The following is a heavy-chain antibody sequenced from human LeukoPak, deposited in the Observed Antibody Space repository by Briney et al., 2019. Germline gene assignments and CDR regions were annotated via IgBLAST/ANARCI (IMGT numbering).Heavy chain of an antibody. Sequence: GGSLRLSGADSGFTFSTYAMGWVRQSPGKGLEWVSSIKGGGGDPFYADSVKGRFTISRDNSKNTLFLQLNSLRAEDSAVYYCAKGGHDFNPFYWWGQGTLVTVSS. J-gene: IGHJ4*02. CDR1: GFTFSTYA. V-gene: IGHV3-23*01. CDR2: IKGGGGDP. D-gene: IGHD2-21*02. CDR3: AKGGHDFNPFYW.